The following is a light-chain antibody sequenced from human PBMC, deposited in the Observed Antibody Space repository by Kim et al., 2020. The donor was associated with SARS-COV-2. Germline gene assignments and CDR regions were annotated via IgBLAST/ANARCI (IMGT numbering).Light chain of an antibody. V-gene: IGKV3-15*01. CDR1: QSVSSN. CDR2: GAS. Sequence: EIVMTQSPATLSVSPGERATLSCRASQSVSSNLAWYQQKPGQAPRLLIYGASTRATGIPGRFSGSGSGTEFTLTISSLQSVDFAVYFCQQYSHWPLTFGGGTKVDIQ. J-gene: IGKJ4*01. CDR3: QQYSHWPLT.